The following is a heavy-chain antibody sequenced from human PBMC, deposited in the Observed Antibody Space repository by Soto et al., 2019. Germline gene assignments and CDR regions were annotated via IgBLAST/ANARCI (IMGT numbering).Heavy chain of an antibody. CDR2: INHSGST. J-gene: IGHJ4*02. Sequence: PSETLSLTCAVYGGSFSGYYWSWIRQPPGKGLEWIGEINHSGSTNYNPSLKSRVTISVDTSKNQFSLKLSSVTAADTAVYYCARGSLYFGYWGQGTLVTVSS. CDR3: ARGSLYFGY. D-gene: IGHD2-15*01. V-gene: IGHV4-34*01. CDR1: GGSFSGYY.